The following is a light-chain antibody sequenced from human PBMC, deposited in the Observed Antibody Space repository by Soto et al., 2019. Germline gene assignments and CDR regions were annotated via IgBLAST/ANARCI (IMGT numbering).Light chain of an antibody. CDR3: QQLDTSPWT. J-gene: IGKJ1*01. CDR1: QSVANKY. Sequence: EIVLTQSPGILSLSPGERATLSCRASQSVANKYLTWYQQKPGQAPRLLIYGASIRATGTPGRFSGSGSGTDFTLTISRLEPEDFAVYYCQQLDTSPWTFGQGTKVDIK. V-gene: IGKV3-20*01. CDR2: GAS.